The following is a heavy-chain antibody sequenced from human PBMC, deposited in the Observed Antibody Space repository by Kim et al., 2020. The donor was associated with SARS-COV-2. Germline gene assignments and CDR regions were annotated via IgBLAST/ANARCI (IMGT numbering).Heavy chain of an antibody. D-gene: IGHD6-19*01. CDR3: TRVNRTAGGWYDAFDI. CDR1: GFTFSGST. J-gene: IGHJ3*02. CDR2: IRSKANNYAT. V-gene: IGHV3-73*01. Sequence: GGSLRLSCAASGFTFSGSTMHWVRQASGKGLEWVGRIRSKANNYATAYAASVKNRFTISRDDSKSTAYLQMNSLQTEDTAVYYCTRVNRTAGGWYDAFDIWGRGTKVTVSS.